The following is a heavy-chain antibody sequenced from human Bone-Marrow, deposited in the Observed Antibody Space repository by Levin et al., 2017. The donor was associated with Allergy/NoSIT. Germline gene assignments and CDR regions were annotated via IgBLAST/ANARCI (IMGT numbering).Heavy chain of an antibody. J-gene: IGHJ3*02. Sequence: GGSLRLSCVVSGFSVEDFDMDWVRQVPGKGLEWVSGINWNGGSIGYAGSVKGRFTLSRDNVKNSLHLEINSLRAEDTALYYCAREGSGTFVFDIWGQGTMVTVSS. V-gene: IGHV3-20*04. D-gene: IGHD1-26*01. CDR2: INWNGGSI. CDR1: GFSVEDFD. CDR3: AREGSGTFVFDI.